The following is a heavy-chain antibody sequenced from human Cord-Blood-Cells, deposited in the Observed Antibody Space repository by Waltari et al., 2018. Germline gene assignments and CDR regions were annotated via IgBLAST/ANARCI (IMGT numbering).Heavy chain of an antibody. CDR3: ARWEYSSSPGIDY. CDR1: GGSLSRGAYY. D-gene: IGHD6-6*01. J-gene: IGHJ4*02. V-gene: IGHV4-30-4*08. Sequence: QVQLQESGPGLVKPSQTLSLTCTVPGGSLSRGAYYWSWIRQPPGKGLEWIGYIYYSGSTYYNPSLKSRVTISVDTSKNQFSLKLSSVTAADTAVYYCARWEYSSSPGIDYWGQGTLVTVSS. CDR2: IYYSGST.